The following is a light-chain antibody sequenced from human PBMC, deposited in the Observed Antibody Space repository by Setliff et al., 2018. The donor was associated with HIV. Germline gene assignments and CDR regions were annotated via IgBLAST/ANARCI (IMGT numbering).Light chain of an antibody. J-gene: IGLJ2*01. Sequence: QSVLAQPASVSGSPGQSITISCTGTSSDVGSYNLVSWYQQHPGKAPKLIIYDVSKRPSGVPDRFSGSKSGNTASLTISGLQAEDEADYYCSSYTSSSTVVFGGGTK. CDR2: DVS. CDR1: SSDVGSYNL. CDR3: SSYTSSSTVV. V-gene: IGLV2-14*02.